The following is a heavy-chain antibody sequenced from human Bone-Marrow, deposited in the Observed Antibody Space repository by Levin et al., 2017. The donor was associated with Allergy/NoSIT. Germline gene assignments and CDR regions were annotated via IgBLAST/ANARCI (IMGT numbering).Heavy chain of an antibody. V-gene: IGHV3-30*18. CDR2: ISYDGSNK. CDR3: AKDLYCSGGSCYSGYYDYYGMDV. CDR1: GFTFSSYG. Sequence: GGSLRLSCAASGFTFSSYGMHWVRQAPGKGLEWVAVISYDGSNKYYADSVKGRFTISRDNSKNTLYLQMNSLRAEDTAVYYCAKDLYCSGGSCYSGYYDYYGMDVWGQGTTVTVSS. D-gene: IGHD2-15*01. J-gene: IGHJ6*02.